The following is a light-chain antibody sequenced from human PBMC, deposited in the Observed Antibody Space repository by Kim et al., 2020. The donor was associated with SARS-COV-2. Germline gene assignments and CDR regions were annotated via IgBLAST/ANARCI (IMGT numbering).Light chain of an antibody. J-gene: IGKJ2*03. V-gene: IGKV3-20*01. CDR1: QSVSSSY. Sequence: PGERATLSCRASQSVSSSYLVWYQQKPGQAPRLLIYGVSSRATGIPDRFSGSGSGTDFTLTISRLEPEDFAVYYCQQYGSSPAYSFGQGTKLEI. CDR3: QQYGSSPAYS. CDR2: GVS.